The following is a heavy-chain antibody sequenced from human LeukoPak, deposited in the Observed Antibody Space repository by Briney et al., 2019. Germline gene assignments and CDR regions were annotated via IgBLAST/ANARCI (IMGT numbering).Heavy chain of an antibody. CDR1: GYTFTSYY. V-gene: IGHV1-46*01. CDR2: INPSGGST. CDR3: ARAGGGSYYSYYYYYYGMDV. D-gene: IGHD3-10*01. Sequence: GASVKVSCKASGYTFTSYYMHWVRQAPGQGLEWMGIINPSGGSTSYAQKFQGRVTMTRDTSTSTVYMELSSLRSEDTAVYYCARAGGGSYYSYYYYYYGMDVWGQGTTVTVSS. J-gene: IGHJ6*02.